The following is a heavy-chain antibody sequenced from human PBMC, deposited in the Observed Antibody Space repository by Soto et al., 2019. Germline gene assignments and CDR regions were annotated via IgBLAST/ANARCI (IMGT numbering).Heavy chain of an antibody. D-gene: IGHD3-3*01. J-gene: IGHJ6*02. V-gene: IGHV3-23*01. CDR3: ARDFGSLRNGMDV. Sequence: GGSLRLSCAASGFTFSSYAMSWVRQAPGKGLEWVSIISDSGSSTSYADSVKGRFTISRDNAKNSLYLQMNSLRAGDTAVYYCARDFGSLRNGMDVWGQGTTVTVSS. CDR2: ISDSGSST. CDR1: GFTFSSYA.